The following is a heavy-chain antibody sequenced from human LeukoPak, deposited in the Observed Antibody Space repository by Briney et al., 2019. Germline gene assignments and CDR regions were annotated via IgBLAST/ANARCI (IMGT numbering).Heavy chain of an antibody. J-gene: IGHJ4*02. CDR1: GFTFSSYA. V-gene: IGHV3-23*01. CDR3: AKGGAGYCSSTSCLYYFDY. D-gene: IGHD2-2*01. Sequence: PGGSLRLSCAASGFTFSSYAMNWVRQARGKGLEWVSTISASGDSTYYADSVKGRFTISRDNSKNTLLLQMNSLRAEDTAVYYCAKGGAGYCSSTSCLYYFDYWGQGTLVTVSS. CDR2: ISASGDST.